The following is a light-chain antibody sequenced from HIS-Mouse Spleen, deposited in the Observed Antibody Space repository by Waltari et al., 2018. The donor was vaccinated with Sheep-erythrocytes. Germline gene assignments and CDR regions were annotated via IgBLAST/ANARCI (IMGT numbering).Light chain of an antibody. CDR3: CSYAGSYNHV. CDR1: SSDVGGYNY. CDR2: DVS. Sequence: QSALTQPRSVSGSPGQSVTISCTRTSSDVGGYNYVSWYQHHPGKAPKLWIYDVSKRPSGVPDRFSGSKSGNTASLTISGLQAEDEADYYCCSYAGSYNHVFATGTKVTVL. V-gene: IGLV2-11*01. J-gene: IGLJ1*01.